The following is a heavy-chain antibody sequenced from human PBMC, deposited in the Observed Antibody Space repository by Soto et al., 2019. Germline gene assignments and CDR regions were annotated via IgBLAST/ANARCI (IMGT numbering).Heavy chain of an antibody. V-gene: IGHV3-64*01. CDR2: ISSNGGST. Sequence: EVQLVESGGGLVQPGGSLRLSCAASGFTFSSYAMHWVRQAPGKGLEYVSAISSNGGSTYYANSVKGRFTISRDNSKNTLYLQMGRLRAEDMAVYYCARGKRYNWNYVHWFDPWGQGTLVTVSS. D-gene: IGHD1-7*01. CDR1: GFTFSSYA. J-gene: IGHJ5*02. CDR3: ARGKRYNWNYVHWFDP.